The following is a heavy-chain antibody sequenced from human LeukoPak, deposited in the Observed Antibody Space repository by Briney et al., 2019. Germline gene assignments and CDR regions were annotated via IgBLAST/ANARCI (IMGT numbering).Heavy chain of an antibody. CDR2: IDDSGNS. Sequence: SETLSLTCTVSGVSISSYYWSWIRQPPGKGLEWIGYIDDSGNSKYNPSLKSRVTISVDTSKNQFSLKLSSVTAADTAVYYCVRESRLRSFDWFGSYFHYWGQGTLVTVSS. CDR3: VRESRLRSFDWFGSYFHY. V-gene: IGHV4-59*01. J-gene: IGHJ4*02. CDR1: GVSISSYY. D-gene: IGHD3-9*01.